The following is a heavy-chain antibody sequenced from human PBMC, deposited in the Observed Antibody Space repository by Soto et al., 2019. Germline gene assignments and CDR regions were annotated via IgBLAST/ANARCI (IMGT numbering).Heavy chain of an antibody. V-gene: IGHV4-39*01. Sequence: PPETLSTTCTVPSGSITSHRYSWARLRQPPQKDLDWTGGITYSGSTYYNPSLKSRGTISVDMSVDMSKNRFSLKLNSVSAADTAIYFCARADYYGSYSYYFLPSDFDFWGQGTLVSVSS. CDR1: SGSITSHRYS. CDR3: ARADYYGSYSYYFLPSDFDF. D-gene: IGHD3-22*01. CDR2: ITYSGST. J-gene: IGHJ4*02.